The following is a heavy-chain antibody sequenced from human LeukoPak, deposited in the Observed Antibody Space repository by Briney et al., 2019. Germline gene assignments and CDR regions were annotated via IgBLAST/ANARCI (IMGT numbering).Heavy chain of an antibody. CDR1: GYTFTSYG. Sequence: ASVKVSCKASGYTFTSYGISWVRQAPGQGLEWMGWINPNSGGTNYAQKFQGRVTMTRDTSISTAYMELSRLTSDDTAVYYCAKDAIVRDYSNSDYWGQGTLVTVSS. D-gene: IGHD4-11*01. CDR2: INPNSGGT. J-gene: IGHJ4*02. V-gene: IGHV1-2*02. CDR3: AKDAIVRDYSNSDY.